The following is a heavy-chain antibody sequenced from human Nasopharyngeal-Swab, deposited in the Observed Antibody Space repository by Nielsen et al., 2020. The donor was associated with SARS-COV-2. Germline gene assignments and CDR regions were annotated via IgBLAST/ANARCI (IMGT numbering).Heavy chain of an antibody. CDR1: GGSISSSSYY. CDR2: IYYSGST. Sequence: SETLSLTCTVSGGSISSSSYYWGWLRQPPGKGPEWIGSIYYSGSTYYNPSLKSRVTISVDTSKNQFSLKLSSVTAADTAVYYCATFDYYDSSWGQGTLVTVSS. CDR3: ATFDYYDSS. D-gene: IGHD3-22*01. J-gene: IGHJ4*02. V-gene: IGHV4-39*01.